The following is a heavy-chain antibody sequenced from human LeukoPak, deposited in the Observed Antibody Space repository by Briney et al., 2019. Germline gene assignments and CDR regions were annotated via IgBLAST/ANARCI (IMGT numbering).Heavy chain of an antibody. D-gene: IGHD2-2*01. Sequence: ASVKVSCKASGGTFSSYAISWVRQAPGQGLEWMGGIIPIFGTANYAQKFQGRVTITTDESTSTAYMELSSLRSEDTAVYYCARTPLGYCSSTSCYKWFDPWGQGTLVTVSS. CDR3: ARTPLGYCSSTSCYKWFDP. V-gene: IGHV1-69*05. CDR2: IIPIFGTA. J-gene: IGHJ5*02. CDR1: GGTFSSYA.